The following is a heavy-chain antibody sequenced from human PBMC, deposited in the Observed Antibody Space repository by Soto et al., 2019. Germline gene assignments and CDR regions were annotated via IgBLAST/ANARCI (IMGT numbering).Heavy chain of an antibody. CDR3: ASLYPYYYGSARRGMDV. Sequence: QVQLVQSGAEVKKPGSSVKVSCKASGGTFSSYAISWVRQAPGQGLEWMGGIIPIFGTANYAQKFQGRVTITADKSTSTAYMELSSLRSVDTAVYYCASLYPYYYGSARRGMDVWGQGTTVTVSS. D-gene: IGHD3-10*01. J-gene: IGHJ6*02. CDR1: GGTFSSYA. V-gene: IGHV1-69*06. CDR2: IIPIFGTA.